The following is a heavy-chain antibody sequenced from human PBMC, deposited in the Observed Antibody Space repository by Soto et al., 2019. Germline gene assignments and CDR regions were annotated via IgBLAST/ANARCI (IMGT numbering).Heavy chain of an antibody. J-gene: IGHJ4*02. CDR2: INPSGGST. CDR1: GYTFTSYY. Sequence: ASVKVSCKASGYTFTSYYMHWVRQAPGQGLEWMGIINPSGGSTSYAQKFQGRVTMTRDTSTSTVYMELSSLRSEDTAVYCCARAPGYGDYAGAYDYWGQGTLVTVSS. V-gene: IGHV1-46*01. D-gene: IGHD4-17*01. CDR3: ARAPGYGDYAGAYDY.